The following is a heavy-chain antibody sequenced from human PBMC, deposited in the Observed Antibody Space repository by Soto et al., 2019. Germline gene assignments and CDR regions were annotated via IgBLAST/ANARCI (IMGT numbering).Heavy chain of an antibody. D-gene: IGHD2-15*01. CDR1: GYTFTSYG. CDR3: ARNVTRIADSYYGMDV. V-gene: IGHV1-18*04. Sequence: QVQLVQSGAEVKKPGASVKVSCKASGYTFTSYGINWVRQAPGQGLEWMGWISGYNDNTNYAQRPQGRVTMTTDTATSTAYMELRSLRSDDTAVYYCARNVTRIADSYYGMDVWGQGTTVTVSS. CDR2: ISGYNDNT. J-gene: IGHJ6*02.